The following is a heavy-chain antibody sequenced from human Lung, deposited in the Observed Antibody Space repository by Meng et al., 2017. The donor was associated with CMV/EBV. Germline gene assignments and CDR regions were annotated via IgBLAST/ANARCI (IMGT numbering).Heavy chain of an antibody. D-gene: IGHD3-10*01. J-gene: IGHJ4*02. CDR2: IYYSGST. CDR1: GGSVSSGSYY. CDR3: ARDHGSGTVDY. V-gene: IGHV4-61*01. Sequence: CPVSGGSVSSGSYYLSWIRQPPGKGLEWIGYIYYSGSTNYNPSLKSRVTISVDTSKNQFSLKLSSVTAADTAVYYCARDHGSGTVDYWGQGTLVTVSS.